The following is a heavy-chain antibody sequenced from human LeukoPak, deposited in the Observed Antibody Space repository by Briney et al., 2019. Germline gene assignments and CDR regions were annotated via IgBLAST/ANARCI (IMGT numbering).Heavy chain of an antibody. CDR2: IKQDGSEK. J-gene: IGHJ4*02. Sequence: TGGPLRLSCAASGFTFSSYWMSWVRQAPGKGLEWVANIKQDGSEKYYVDSVKGRFTISRDNAKNSPYLQMNSLRAEDTAVYYCARDYGGNSIDYWGQGTLVTVSS. V-gene: IGHV3-7*01. CDR1: GFTFSSYW. D-gene: IGHD4-23*01. CDR3: ARDYGGNSIDY.